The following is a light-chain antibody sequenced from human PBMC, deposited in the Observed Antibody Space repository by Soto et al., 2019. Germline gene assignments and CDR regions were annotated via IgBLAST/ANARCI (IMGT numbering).Light chain of an antibody. Sequence: DILMTQSPSTLSASVGDRVIITCRASRNIIDLLAWYQQKPGKAPQLLIYEASSLESGVPSRFSGSGSGTEFTLTISSLQPDDFATYYCQQYQSFALTFGGGTKVEIK. CDR3: QQYQSFALT. CDR2: EAS. J-gene: IGKJ4*01. CDR1: RNIIDL. V-gene: IGKV1-5*03.